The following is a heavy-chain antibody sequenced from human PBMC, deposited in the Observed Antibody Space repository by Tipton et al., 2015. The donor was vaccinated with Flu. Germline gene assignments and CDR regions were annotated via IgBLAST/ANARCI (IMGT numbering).Heavy chain of an antibody. Sequence: SLRLSCAASRFSFSNFWMTWVRQTPGKGLEWVATINQDGYEIYYVDSVRGRFTISRDNTKNSLYLQMSSLRVEDTAVYYCSRDKIRDSEYGTVLDSWGQGAPVTVSS. D-gene: IGHD2/OR15-2a*01. J-gene: IGHJ4*02. V-gene: IGHV3-7*01. CDR2: INQDGYEI. CDR1: RFSFSNFW. CDR3: SRDKIRDSEYGTVLDS.